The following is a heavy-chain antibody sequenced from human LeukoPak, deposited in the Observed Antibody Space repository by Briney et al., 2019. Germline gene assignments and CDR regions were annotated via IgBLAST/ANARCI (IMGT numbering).Heavy chain of an antibody. Sequence: GASVKVSCKASGYTFTSYGISWVRQAPGQGLEWMGWISAYNGNTNYAQKLQGRVTMTTDTSTSTAYMELRSLRSDDTAVYYCARDSGDGYNFLYYYYYGMDVWGQGTTVTVSS. J-gene: IGHJ6*02. CDR3: ARDSGDGYNFLYYYYYGMDV. CDR2: ISAYNGNT. D-gene: IGHD5-24*01. CDR1: GYTFTSYG. V-gene: IGHV1-18*01.